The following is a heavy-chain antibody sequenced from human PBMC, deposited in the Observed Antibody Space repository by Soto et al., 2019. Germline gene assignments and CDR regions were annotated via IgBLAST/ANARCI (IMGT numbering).Heavy chain of an antibody. J-gene: IGHJ6*02. Sequence: QVQLQESGPGQVKPSQTLSLTCTVSGGSVNSGGYHWSWIRQHPGKGLEWIGDIYYSGSTYYNPSLKSRVTTSIATSTNLVARHVSALTAADTALYYCARALIPNWNFYGMDVCGQGTTVTVSS. V-gene: IGHV4-31*03. CDR3: ARALIPNWNFYGMDV. D-gene: IGHD1-1*01. CDR1: GGSVNSGGYH. CDR2: IYYSGST.